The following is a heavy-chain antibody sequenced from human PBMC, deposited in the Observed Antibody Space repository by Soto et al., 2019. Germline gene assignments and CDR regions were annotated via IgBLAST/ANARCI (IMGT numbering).Heavy chain of an antibody. J-gene: IGHJ4*02. V-gene: IGHV1-69*06. D-gene: IGHD3-3*01. CDR2: IIPVFDAT. CDR1: GGTFTSYA. Sequence: QVQLVQSGAEVKKPGSSVTVSCKASGGTFTSYAISWVRQAPGQGLEWMGGIIPVFDATTYAQRFQGRVTITSDKSTSTVYMDLRSLRSEDTAVYYCAGDPADQHEIESGCRQNGVDHWGQGNLVTVPS. CDR3: AGDPADQHEIESGCRQNGVDH.